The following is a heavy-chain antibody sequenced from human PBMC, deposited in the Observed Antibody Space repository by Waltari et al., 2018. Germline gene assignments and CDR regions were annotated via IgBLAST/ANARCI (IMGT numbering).Heavy chain of an antibody. CDR1: GGSISSGSYY. CDR2: IDTSGGT. J-gene: IGHJ6*03. CDR3: AREGDAAAAGIYYMDV. D-gene: IGHD6-13*01. Sequence: QVQLQESGPGLVKPSQTLSLTCTVSGGSISSGSYYWSWIRQPAGKGLEWIGRIDTSGGTNYTPSLKSRVPISVDTSKNQVPLKLSSVTAADTAGYYCAREGDAAAAGIYYMDVWGKGTTVTVSS. V-gene: IGHV4-61*02.